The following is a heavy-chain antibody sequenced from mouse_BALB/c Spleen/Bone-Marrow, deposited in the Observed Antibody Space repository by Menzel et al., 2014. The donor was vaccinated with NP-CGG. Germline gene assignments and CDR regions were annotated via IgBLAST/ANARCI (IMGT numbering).Heavy chain of an antibody. J-gene: IGHJ3*01. CDR2: INPSNGGT. Sequence: QVQLQQSGTELVKPGASVKLSCKASGYTFTSYYMFWVKQRPGQGLEWTGEINPSNGGTVFNEKFKSKVTLTVDKSSSTAYIQLSGLTSEDSAVYYCRRSAGTGFAYWGQGTLVTVS. CDR1: GYTFTSYY. CDR3: RRSAGTGFAY. V-gene: IGHV1-53*01. D-gene: IGHD3-3*01.